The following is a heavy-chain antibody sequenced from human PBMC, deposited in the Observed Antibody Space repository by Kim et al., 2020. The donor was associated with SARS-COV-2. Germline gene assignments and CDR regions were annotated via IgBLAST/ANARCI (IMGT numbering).Heavy chain of an antibody. CDR3: ARSIAGASYYYGMDV. Sequence: ADTVKGRIPISRDNAKNSLYLQMNSLRDEDTAVDYCARSIAGASYYYGMDVWGQGTTVTVSS. J-gene: IGHJ6*02. V-gene: IGHV3-48*02. D-gene: IGHD1-26*01.